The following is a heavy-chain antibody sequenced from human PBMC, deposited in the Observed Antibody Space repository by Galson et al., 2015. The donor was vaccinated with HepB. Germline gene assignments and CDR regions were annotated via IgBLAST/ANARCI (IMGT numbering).Heavy chain of an antibody. V-gene: IGHV3-23*01. CDR1: GFTLSIYG. CDR3: AKEYNLGRWQYAFDI. D-gene: IGHD4-23*01. Sequence: SLRLSCAASGFTLSIYGMNWVRQAPGKGLEWVSVIDSSGGGIYYADSVRGRFTISRDNSKNTLYLQMNSLRVEDMAIYYCAKEYNLGRWQYAFDIWGQGTMVTVSS. CDR2: IDSSGGGI. J-gene: IGHJ3*02.